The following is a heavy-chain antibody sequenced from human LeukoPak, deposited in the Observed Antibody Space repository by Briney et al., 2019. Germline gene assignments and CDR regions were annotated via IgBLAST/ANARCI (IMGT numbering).Heavy chain of an antibody. J-gene: IGHJ4*02. CDR1: RFTFNPFG. V-gene: IGHV3-30*03. CDR3: AAGDAFDY. Sequence: GGSLRLSCAASRFTFNPFGMHWVRQAPGKGVVWVAIIIVGGSDKYYAYSVNGRFTISRDNAKNSLYLQMNSLRAEDTAVYYCAAGDAFDYWGQGTLVTVSS. CDR2: IIVGGSDK. D-gene: IGHD2-21*01.